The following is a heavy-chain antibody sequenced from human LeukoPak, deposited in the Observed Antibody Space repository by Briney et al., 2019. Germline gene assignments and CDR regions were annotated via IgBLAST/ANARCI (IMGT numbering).Heavy chain of an antibody. D-gene: IGHD4-17*01. Sequence: GGSLRLSCAASGFTFSSYSMNWVRQAPGKGLEWVSSISSSSSYIYYADLVKGRFTISRDNAKNSLYLQMNSLRAEDTAVYYCARKISSLTTVTTSAHFDYWGQGTLVTVSS. CDR2: ISSSSSYI. V-gene: IGHV3-21*01. J-gene: IGHJ4*02. CDR3: ARKISSLTTVTTSAHFDY. CDR1: GFTFSSYS.